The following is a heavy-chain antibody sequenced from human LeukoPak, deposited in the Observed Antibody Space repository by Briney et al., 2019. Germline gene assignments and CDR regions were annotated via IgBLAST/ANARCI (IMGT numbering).Heavy chain of an antibody. CDR1: GFTFSSYS. Sequence: PGGSLRLSCAASGFTFSSYSMNWVRQAPGKGLEWVSSISSSSSYIYYADSVKGRFTISRDNAKNSLYLQMNSLRAEDTAVYYCARDVLREGSSFNWGQGTLVTVSS. CDR2: ISSSSSYI. CDR3: ARDVLREGSSFN. J-gene: IGHJ4*02. V-gene: IGHV3-21*01. D-gene: IGHD3-10*01.